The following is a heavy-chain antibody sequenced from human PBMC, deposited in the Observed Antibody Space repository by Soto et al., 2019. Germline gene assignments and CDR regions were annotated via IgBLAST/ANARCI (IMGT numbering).Heavy chain of an antibody. Sequence: SVGSLRLSCAASGFTVSSNYMSWVRQAPGKGLEWVSVIYSGGSTYYADSVKGRFTISRDNSKNTLYLQMNSLRAEDTAVYYCARAAPSSIAAPFDYWGQGTLVTV. CDR3: ARAAPSSIAAPFDY. J-gene: IGHJ4*02. CDR1: GFTVSSNY. CDR2: IYSGGST. V-gene: IGHV3-53*01. D-gene: IGHD6-25*01.